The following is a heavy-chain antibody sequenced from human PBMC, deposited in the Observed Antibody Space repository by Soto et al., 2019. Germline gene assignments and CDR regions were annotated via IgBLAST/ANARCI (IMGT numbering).Heavy chain of an antibody. CDR2: ISGSGGST. D-gene: IGHD3-10*01. Sequence: GGSLRLSCAASGFTFSTCAMSWVRQAPGKGLEWVSGISGSGGSTNHADSVKGRFSISRDNSKNMVYLQMNSLRAEDTAVYYCACLAWFGDPVPPFDCWGQGTVVTVSS. J-gene: IGHJ4*02. CDR1: GFTFSTCA. V-gene: IGHV3-23*01. CDR3: ACLAWFGDPVPPFDC.